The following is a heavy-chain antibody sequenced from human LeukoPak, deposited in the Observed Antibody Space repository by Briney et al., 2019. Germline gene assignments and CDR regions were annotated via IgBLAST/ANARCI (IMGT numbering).Heavy chain of an antibody. CDR2: IKQDGSGK. CDR1: GFTFSSYW. D-gene: IGHD3-9*01. J-gene: IGHJ6*04. CDR3: ARLTRMMDV. V-gene: IGHV3-7*01. Sequence: PGGSLRLSCAASGFTFSSYWMSWVRQAPGKGLEWVANIKQDGSGKYYVDSVKGRFTISKDNAKNSLYLQMNSLRAEDTAVYFCARLTRMMDVWGKGTTVTVSS.